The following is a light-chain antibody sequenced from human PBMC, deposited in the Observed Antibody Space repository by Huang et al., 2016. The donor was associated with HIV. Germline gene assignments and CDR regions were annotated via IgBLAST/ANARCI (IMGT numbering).Light chain of an antibody. CDR1: QSVSSSY. CDR2: GAS. J-gene: IGKJ4*01. V-gene: IGKV3-20*01. CDR3: QQYGSAF. Sequence: EIVLTKSPGTLSLSPGERATLSCRASQSVSSSYLAWYQQKPGQAPRRLIYGASSRATDIPDRFSGSGSGTDFTLTISRLEPEDFAVYYCQQYGSAFFGGGTKVEIK.